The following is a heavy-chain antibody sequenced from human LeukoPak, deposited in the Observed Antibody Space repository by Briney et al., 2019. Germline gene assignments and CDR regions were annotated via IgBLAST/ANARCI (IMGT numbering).Heavy chain of an antibody. Sequence: GGSLRLSCAASGFTFADYAMTWVRQAPGKGLEWVSVTYTGGNSYYADSVKGRFIISRDISKNTLYLQMNSLRAEDSALYYCARGPRVYYDSSGYPYFDYWGQGTLVTVSS. D-gene: IGHD3-22*01. CDR3: ARGPRVYYDSSGYPYFDY. V-gene: IGHV3-53*01. CDR1: GFTFADYA. J-gene: IGHJ4*02. CDR2: TYTGGNS.